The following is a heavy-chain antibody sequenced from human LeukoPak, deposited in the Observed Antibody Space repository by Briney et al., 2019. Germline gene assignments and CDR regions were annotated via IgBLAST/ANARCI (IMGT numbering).Heavy chain of an antibody. CDR1: GFTFSSYW. CDR3: ARAGMVRGVIAVYYFDY. D-gene: IGHD3-10*01. J-gene: IGHJ4*02. Sequence: GGSLRLSCAASGFTFSSYWMIWVRQAPGNGLEWVSNINQDGSEKYYVDSVKGRFTISRDNAKNSLYLQMNSLRAEDTAVYYCARAGMVRGVIAVYYFDYWGQGTLVTVSS. V-gene: IGHV3-7*01. CDR2: INQDGSEK.